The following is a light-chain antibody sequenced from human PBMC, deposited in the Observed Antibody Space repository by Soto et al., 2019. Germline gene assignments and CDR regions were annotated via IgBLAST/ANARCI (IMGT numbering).Light chain of an antibody. CDR1: QSISSY. CDR2: AAS. J-gene: IGKJ1*01. Sequence: DIPMTQSPSSLSASVGDRVTITCRTSQSISSYLNWYQQKPAKAPKLLIYAASSLQSGVPSRFSGSGSGTDFTLTISSLQPEDFATYYCQQSYSTPWTFGQGTKVEIK. CDR3: QQSYSTPWT. V-gene: IGKV1-39*01.